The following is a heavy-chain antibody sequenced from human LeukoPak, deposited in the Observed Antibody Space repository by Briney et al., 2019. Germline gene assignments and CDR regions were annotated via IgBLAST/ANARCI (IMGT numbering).Heavy chain of an antibody. CDR2: IYYSGST. V-gene: IGHV4-59*01. Sequence: SETLSLTCTVPDGSISSYYWSWIRQPPGKGLEWIGYIYYSGSTNYNPSLKSRVTISVDTSKNQFSLKLSSVTAADTAVYYCARVHISYSISWQGSLSFFDYWGQGTLVTVSS. J-gene: IGHJ4*02. D-gene: IGHD6-13*01. CDR1: DGSISSYY. CDR3: ARVHISYSISWQGSLSFFDY.